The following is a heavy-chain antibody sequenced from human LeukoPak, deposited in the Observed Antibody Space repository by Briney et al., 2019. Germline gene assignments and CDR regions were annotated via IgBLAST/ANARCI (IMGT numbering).Heavy chain of an antibody. CDR3: ASLPLRYFDWLAN. Sequence: PGGSLRLSCAASGFTFSRYWMHWVRQAPGKGLVWVSRINSDGSSTSYADSVKGRFTISRDNAKNTLYLQMNSLRAEDTAVYYCASLPLRYFDWLANWGQGTLATVSS. D-gene: IGHD3-9*01. CDR2: INSDGSST. J-gene: IGHJ5*02. V-gene: IGHV3-74*01. CDR1: GFTFSRYW.